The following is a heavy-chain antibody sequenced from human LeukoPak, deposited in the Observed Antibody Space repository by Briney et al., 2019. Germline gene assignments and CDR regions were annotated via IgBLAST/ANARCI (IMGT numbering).Heavy chain of an antibody. D-gene: IGHD3-22*01. CDR2: INDYTGNT. CDR1: GGSFTDYF. Sequence: PSETLSLTCDVFGGSFTDYFWTWIRQSPGKGLEWIGEINDYTGNTNYNPSLNSRVSISQEKSKNQFSLELRSVTAADTAVYYCARGRIAKIVVVHSFHYGMDVWGQGTTVTISS. V-gene: IGHV4-34*01. J-gene: IGHJ6*02. CDR3: ARGRIAKIVVVHSFHYGMDV.